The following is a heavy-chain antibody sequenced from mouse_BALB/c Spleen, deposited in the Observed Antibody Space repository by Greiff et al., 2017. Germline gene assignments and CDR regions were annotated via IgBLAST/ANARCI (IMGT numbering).Heavy chain of an antibody. V-gene: IGHV1-39*01. Sequence: VQLQQTGPELVKPGASVKISCKASGYSFTDYIMLWVKQSHGKSLEWIGNINPYYGSTSYNLKFKGKATLTVDKSSSTAYMQLNSLTSEDSAVYYCARWRGNSPMDYWGQGTSVTVSS. CDR2: INPYYGST. CDR3: ARWRGNSPMDY. CDR1: GYSFTDYI. J-gene: IGHJ4*01. D-gene: IGHD2-1*01.